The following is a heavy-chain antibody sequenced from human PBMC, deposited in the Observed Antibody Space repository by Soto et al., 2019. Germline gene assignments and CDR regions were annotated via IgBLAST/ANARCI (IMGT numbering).Heavy chain of an antibody. CDR3: ANTGSYFDFDS. V-gene: IGHV3-23*01. D-gene: IGHD1-26*01. CDR2: IRGSGDSR. CDR1: GFTFSSFA. Sequence: GGSLRLSCAASGFTFSSFAMSWVRQAPGKGLEWVSAIRGSGDSRYYADSVKGRFTISRDNSKNTLYLQMNSLRAEDTAVYYCANTGSYFDFDSWGQGTLVTSPQ. J-gene: IGHJ4*02.